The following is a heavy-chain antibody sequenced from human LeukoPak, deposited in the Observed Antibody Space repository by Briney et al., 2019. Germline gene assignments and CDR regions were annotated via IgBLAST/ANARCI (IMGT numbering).Heavy chain of an antibody. CDR1: TGSINNYY. CDR3: ARGGYLSDAFDI. V-gene: IGHV4-59*01. Sequence: SETLSLTCTVSTGSINNYYWSWIRQSPGRGLEWIGYIHNSGTTNYNPSLKSRVTFSVDTSNNQFSLKLSSVTAADSAVYYCARGGYLSDAFDIWGQGTVVTVSS. J-gene: IGHJ3*02. D-gene: IGHD3-22*01. CDR2: IHNSGTT.